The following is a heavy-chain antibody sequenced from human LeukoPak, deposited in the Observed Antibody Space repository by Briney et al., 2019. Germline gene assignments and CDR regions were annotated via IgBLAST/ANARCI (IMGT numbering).Heavy chain of an antibody. D-gene: IGHD6-19*01. V-gene: IGHV3-30-3*01. CDR2: ISYDGSNK. Sequence: PGRSLRLSCAASGFTFSSYAMHWVRQAPGKGLEWEAVISYDGSNKYYADSVKGRFTISRDNSKNTLYLQMNSLRAEDTAVYYCVSIGQIAVAGTGDYWGQGTLVTVSS. CDR3: VSIGQIAVAGTGDY. J-gene: IGHJ4*02. CDR1: GFTFSSYA.